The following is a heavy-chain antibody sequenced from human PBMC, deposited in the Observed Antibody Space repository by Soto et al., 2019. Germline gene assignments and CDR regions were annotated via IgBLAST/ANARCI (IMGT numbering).Heavy chain of an antibody. CDR1: GFTFSSYG. CDR3: AKDRGYSSRPSRAYYYYYGMDV. D-gene: IGHD6-13*01. V-gene: IGHV3-30*18. Sequence: QVQLVESGGGVVQPGRSLRLSCAASGFTFSSYGMHWVRQAPGKGLEWVAVISYDGSNKYYADSVKGRFTISRDNSKNRRYRQMSSLRAEDTAVYYCAKDRGYSSRPSRAYYYYYGMDVWGQGTTVTVS. J-gene: IGHJ6*02. CDR2: ISYDGSNK.